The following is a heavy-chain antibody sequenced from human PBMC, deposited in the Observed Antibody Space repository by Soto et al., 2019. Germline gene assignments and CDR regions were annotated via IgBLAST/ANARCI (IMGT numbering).Heavy chain of an antibody. Sequence: PSETLSLTCAVSGGSISSGGYSWSWIRQPPGKGLEWIGYIYHSGSTYYNPSLKSRVTISVDRSKNQFSLKLSSVTAADTAVYYCARGWIVPAATYFDYWGQGTLVTVSP. CDR1: GGSISSGGYS. CDR3: ARGWIVPAATYFDY. CDR2: IYHSGST. V-gene: IGHV4-30-2*01. J-gene: IGHJ4*02. D-gene: IGHD2-2*01.